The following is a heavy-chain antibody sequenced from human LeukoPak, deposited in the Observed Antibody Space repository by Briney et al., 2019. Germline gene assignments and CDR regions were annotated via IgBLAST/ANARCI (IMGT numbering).Heavy chain of an antibody. CDR3: VRDPKSAVAADWFDP. CDR2: IYYNGRT. D-gene: IGHD6-19*01. CDR1: GDSISSSTYY. V-gene: IGHV4-39*07. J-gene: IGHJ5*02. Sequence: SETLSLTCTVSGDSISSSTYYWGWIRQPPGKGLEWIGSIYYNGRTYYSPSLKSRVTISIDTSNQFSLRPDSMTAADTAVYYCVRDPKSAVAADWFDPWGQGTLVTVSS.